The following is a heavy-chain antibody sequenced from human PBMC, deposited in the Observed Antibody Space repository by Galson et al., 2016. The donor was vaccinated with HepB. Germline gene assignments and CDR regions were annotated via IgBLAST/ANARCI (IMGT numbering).Heavy chain of an antibody. CDR3: VRVGWGWSYGGGMDV. Sequence: SLRLSCAASGFDFSLYSMEWVRQAPGKGLDWVAVIQHNANSKYYADSVKGRFTISRDNSRKTLYLRMNSLRREDAAVDHCVRVGWGWSYGGGMDVWGQGTTVTASS. CDR1: GFDFSLYS. CDR2: IQHNANSK. D-gene: IGHD5-18*01. J-gene: IGHJ6*02. V-gene: IGHV3-30-3*01.